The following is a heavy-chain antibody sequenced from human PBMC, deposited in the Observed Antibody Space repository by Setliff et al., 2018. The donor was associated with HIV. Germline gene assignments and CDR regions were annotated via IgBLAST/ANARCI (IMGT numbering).Heavy chain of an antibody. J-gene: IGHJ5*02. V-gene: IGHV4-39*01. CDR1: GGSIRVDNYF. Sequence: SETLSLTCTVSGGSIRVDNYFWGWIRQPPGKGLEWIGIMNSKGESFYNASFTNGVLISIDTSKNRFSLTMTSVTAADTAVYYCARHRQISDWFDPWGPGMLVTVSS. D-gene: IGHD3-10*01. CDR3: ARHRQISDWFDP. CDR2: MNSKGES.